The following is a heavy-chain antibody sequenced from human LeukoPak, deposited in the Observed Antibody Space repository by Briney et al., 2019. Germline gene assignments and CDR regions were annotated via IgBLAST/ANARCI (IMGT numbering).Heavy chain of an antibody. CDR1: EYTFTAYF. V-gene: IGHV1-2*02. J-gene: IGHJ4*02. D-gene: IGHD3-22*01. CDR2: INPNSGGT. Sequence: SLKSSCRASEYTFTAYFIHWVERAPEQGLDGMGWINPNSGGTNYAQKFQRRVTMTRDTSISTAYMELSRLRSDDTAVYYCARGPYYYDSSGYLDYWGQGTPVTVSS. CDR3: ARGPYYYDSSGYLDY.